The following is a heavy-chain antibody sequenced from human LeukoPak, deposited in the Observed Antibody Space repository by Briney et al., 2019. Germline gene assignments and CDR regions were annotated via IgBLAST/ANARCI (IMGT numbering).Heavy chain of an antibody. V-gene: IGHV3-23*01. CDR1: GFTFNSYA. CDR2: ISGSSENT. J-gene: IGHJ4*02. CDR3: AKTVSGSYSYQGGDY. D-gene: IGHD3-16*02. Sequence: GGSLRRSCAASGFTFNSYAMSWVRQAPGKGLEWVSAISGSSENTNYADSVKGRFTMSRDNSRNMLYLQMNSLRDEDTAKYYCAKTVSGSYSYQGGDYWGQGTLVTVSS.